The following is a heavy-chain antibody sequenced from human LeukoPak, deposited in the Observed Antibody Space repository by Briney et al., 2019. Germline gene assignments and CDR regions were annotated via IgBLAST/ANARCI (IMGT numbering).Heavy chain of an antibody. CDR3: ARGATASFDP. V-gene: IGHV3-30-3*01. Sequence: GGSLRLSCAASGFTFSSYAMSWVRQAPGKGLEWVAVISYDGSNKYYADSVKGRFTISRDNAENSVYLQMNSLRAADTAVYYCARGATASFDPWGQGTLVTVS. J-gene: IGHJ5*02. D-gene: IGHD5-12*01. CDR1: GFTFSSYA. CDR2: ISYDGSNK.